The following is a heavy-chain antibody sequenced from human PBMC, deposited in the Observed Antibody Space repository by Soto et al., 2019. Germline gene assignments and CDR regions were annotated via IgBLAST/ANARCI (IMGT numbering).Heavy chain of an antibody. CDR2: ISYDGSNK. J-gene: IGHJ6*02. Sequence: SGFTPSHYSMNWVRQAPGKGLEWVAVISYDGSNKYYADSVKGRFTISRDNSKNTLYLQMNSLRAEDTAVYYCAKSTWAARQYYYYYYGMDVWGQGTTVTVSS. D-gene: IGHD6-6*01. CDR1: GFTPSHYS. V-gene: IGHV3-30*18. CDR3: AKSTWAARQYYYYYYGMDV.